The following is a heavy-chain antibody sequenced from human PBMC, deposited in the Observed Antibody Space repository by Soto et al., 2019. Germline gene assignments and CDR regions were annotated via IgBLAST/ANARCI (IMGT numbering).Heavy chain of an antibody. D-gene: IGHD3-22*01. Sequence: GGSLRLSCAASGFTFDDYAMHWVRQTPGKGLEWVSLISGDGGSTYYADSVKGRFTISRDNSKNSLYLQMNSLRTEDTDLYYCAKDISDSSGYYYEYFQHWGQGTLVTVSS. J-gene: IGHJ1*01. V-gene: IGHV3-43*02. CDR1: GFTFDDYA. CDR3: AKDISDSSGYYYEYFQH. CDR2: ISGDGGST.